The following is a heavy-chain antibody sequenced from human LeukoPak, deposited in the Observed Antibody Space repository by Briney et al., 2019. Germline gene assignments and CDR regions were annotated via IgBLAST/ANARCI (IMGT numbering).Heavy chain of an antibody. CDR1: GFTFSCYA. CDR2: ISASDGTT. J-gene: IGHJ6*02. CDR3: ANPRPRPGMDV. V-gene: IGHV3-23*01. Sequence: GGSLRLSCAASGFTFSCYAMSWVRQAPGKGLEWVSVISASDGTTYYADSVKGRFTISRDNSKNTLYLQMNSLRAEDTAVYYCANPRPRPGMDVWGQGTTVTVSS.